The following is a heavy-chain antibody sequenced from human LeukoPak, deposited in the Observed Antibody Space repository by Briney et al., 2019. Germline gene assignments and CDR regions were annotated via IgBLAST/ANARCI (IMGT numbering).Heavy chain of an antibody. V-gene: IGHV3-30*02. Sequence: PGGSLRLSCAASGFTFSSYGMHWVRQAPGEGLEWVAFIRYDGSNKYYADSVKGRFTISRDNSKNTLYLQMNSLRAEDRAVYYCATPSRMYSSGWYSGGFDYWGQGTLVTVSS. D-gene: IGHD6-19*01. CDR3: ATPSRMYSSGWYSGGFDY. CDR1: GFTFSSYG. J-gene: IGHJ4*02. CDR2: IRYDGSNK.